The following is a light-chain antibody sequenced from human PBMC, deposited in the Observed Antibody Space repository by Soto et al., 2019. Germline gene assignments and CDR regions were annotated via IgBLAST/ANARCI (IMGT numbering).Light chain of an antibody. CDR1: TSDVGGYNY. Sequence: QSALTQPASVSGSPGQSITISCTGTTSDVGGYNYVSWYQQHPGKAPKLMIYDVSNRPSGVSDRFSGSKSGNTASLTISGLQAEDEADYYCGSYTRSSTLRVFGTGTKLTVL. CDR2: DVS. CDR3: GSYTRSSTLRV. V-gene: IGLV2-14*01. J-gene: IGLJ1*01.